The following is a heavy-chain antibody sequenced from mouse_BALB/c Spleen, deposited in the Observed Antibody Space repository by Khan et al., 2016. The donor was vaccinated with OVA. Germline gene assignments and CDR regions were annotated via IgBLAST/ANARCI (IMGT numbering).Heavy chain of an antibody. CDR3: ARGASYWYFDV. CDR1: GYTFTNYG. J-gene: IGHJ1*01. CDR2: INTYTGEP. Sequence: QIQLVQSGPELKKPGETVKISCKASGYTFTNYGMNWVKQAPGKGLKWMGWINTYTGEPTYTDDFKGRFAFSLETSASPSYLQINNLNNKDMATYFCARGASYWYFDVWGAGTTVTVSS. V-gene: IGHV9-1*02.